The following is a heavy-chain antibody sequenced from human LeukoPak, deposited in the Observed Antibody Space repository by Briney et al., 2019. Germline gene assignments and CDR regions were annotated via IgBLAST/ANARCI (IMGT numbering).Heavy chain of an antibody. Sequence: GESLKISCKGSGYSFTSHWIGWVRQMPGKGLEWMGIIYPGDSDTRYSPSFQGQGSISADKSISTAYLQWSSLKASDTAMYYCARLGYYSSASCYYGMDVWGQGTTITVSS. CDR3: ARLGYYSSASCYYGMDV. D-gene: IGHD2-2*01. CDR2: IYPGDSDT. V-gene: IGHV5-51*01. CDR1: GYSFTSHW. J-gene: IGHJ6*02.